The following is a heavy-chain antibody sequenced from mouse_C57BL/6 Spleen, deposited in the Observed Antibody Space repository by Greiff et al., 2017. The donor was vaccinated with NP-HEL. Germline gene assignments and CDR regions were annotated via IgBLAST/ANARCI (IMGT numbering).Heavy chain of an antibody. J-gene: IGHJ2*01. D-gene: IGHD1-1*01. V-gene: IGHV1-76*01. CDR3: ARGGYYYYGSSYVDY. Sequence: QVQLQQSGAELVRPGASVKLSCKASGYTFTDYYINWVKQRPGQGLEWIARIYPGSGNTYYNEKFKGKATLTAEKSSSTAYMQLSSLTSEDSAVYFCARGGYYYYGSSYVDYWGQGTTLTVSS. CDR1: GYTFTDYY. CDR2: IYPGSGNT.